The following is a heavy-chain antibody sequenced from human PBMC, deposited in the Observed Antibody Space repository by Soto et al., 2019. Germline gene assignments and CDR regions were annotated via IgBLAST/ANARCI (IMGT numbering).Heavy chain of an antibody. D-gene: IGHD6-13*01. V-gene: IGHV4-30-4*01. CDR3: VRGPGAYSSSGYYFDY. Sequence: SEPLSPTCTLSGGSISSGDYYWSWIRQPPGKGLERIGYIYYSGSTYYNPSLKSRATISVDTAKNQFSLKLSSVTAADTAVYYCVRGPGAYSSSGYYFDYWGKGTLVTVSS. CDR2: IYYSGST. CDR1: GGSISSGDYY. J-gene: IGHJ4*02.